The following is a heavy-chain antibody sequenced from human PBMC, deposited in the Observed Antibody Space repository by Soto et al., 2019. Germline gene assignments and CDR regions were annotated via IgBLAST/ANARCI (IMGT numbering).Heavy chain of an antibody. Sequence: PGGSLRLSCAASGFTFSSYGMHWVRQAPGKGLEWVAVIWYDGSNKYYADSVKGRFTISRDNSKNTLYLQMNSLRAEDTAVYYCASGSSPAGPYDAFDIWGQGTMVTVSS. CDR3: ASGSSPAGPYDAFDI. D-gene: IGHD2-2*01. V-gene: IGHV3-33*01. CDR1: GFTFSSYG. J-gene: IGHJ3*02. CDR2: IWYDGSNK.